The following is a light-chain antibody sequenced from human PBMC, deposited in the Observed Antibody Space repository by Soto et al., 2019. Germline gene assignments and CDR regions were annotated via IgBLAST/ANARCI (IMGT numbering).Light chain of an antibody. CDR3: QQYGSTPLT. J-gene: IGKJ4*01. CDR1: QTVSTRF. CDR2: GAS. V-gene: IGKV3-20*01. Sequence: EIVMTQSPATLSVSPGERGTLSCRASQTVSTRFLAWYQQKPGQTPRLLIYGASSRATGVPDRFSGSGSGTDFTLTIGRLEPEDFAVYYCQQYGSTPLTFGGGTKVDIK.